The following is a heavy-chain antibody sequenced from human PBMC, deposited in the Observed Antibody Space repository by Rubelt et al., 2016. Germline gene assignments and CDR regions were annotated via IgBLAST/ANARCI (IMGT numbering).Heavy chain of an antibody. CDR3: ARDSDYGMDV. D-gene: IGHD3-10*01. V-gene: IGHV4-59*01. CDR2: LFYTAST. CDR1: GVSISTYY. Sequence: QVQLQESGPGPVKPSETRSLTCSVSGVSISTYYWSWIRQAPGKGLEWIGYLFYTASTNYNPSLKSRVTISADTSKNQFSLKLSSVTAADTAVYYCARDSDYGMDVWGRGTTVTVSS. J-gene: IGHJ6*02.